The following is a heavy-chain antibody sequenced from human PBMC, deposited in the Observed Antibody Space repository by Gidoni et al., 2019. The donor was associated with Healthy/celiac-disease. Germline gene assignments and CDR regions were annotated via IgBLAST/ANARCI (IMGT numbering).Heavy chain of an antibody. Sequence: EVQLVESGGGLIQPGGSLRLSCAASGFTVSSNYMSWVRQAPGKGLEWVSVIYSGGSTYYADSVNGRFTISRDNSKNTLYLQMNSLRAEDTAVYYCARVRRWELLFDYWGQGTLVTVSS. J-gene: IGHJ4*02. CDR3: ARVRRWELLFDY. CDR2: IYSGGST. D-gene: IGHD1-26*01. V-gene: IGHV3-53*01. CDR1: GFTVSSNY.